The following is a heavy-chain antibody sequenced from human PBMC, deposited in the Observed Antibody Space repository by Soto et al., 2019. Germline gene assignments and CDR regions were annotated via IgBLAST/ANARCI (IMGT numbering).Heavy chain of an antibody. CDR2: ISAYNGNT. J-gene: IGHJ5*01. CDR1: GYTFTSYG. Sequence: ASVKVYCKASGYTFTSYGISWVRQAPGQGLEWMGWISAYNGNTNYAQKLQGRVTMTTDTSTSTAYMELRSLRSDDTAVYYCARPFCSSNSCHNWFDSWGQGTLVTVSS. V-gene: IGHV1-18*01. CDR3: ARPFCSSNSCHNWFDS. D-gene: IGHD2-2*01.